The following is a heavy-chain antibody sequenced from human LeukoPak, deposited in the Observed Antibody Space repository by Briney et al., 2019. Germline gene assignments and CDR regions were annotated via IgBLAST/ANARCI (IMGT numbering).Heavy chain of an antibody. Sequence: GGSLRLSCAASGFTFSDYYMSWIRQAPGKGLEGVSYISSSGSTIYYADSVKGRFTISRENAKNSLYLQMNSLRAEDTAVYYCARERERSDWFDPWGQGTLVTVSS. CDR3: ARERERSDWFDP. J-gene: IGHJ5*02. D-gene: IGHD5-24*01. CDR1: GFTFSDYY. CDR2: ISSSGSTI. V-gene: IGHV3-11*01.